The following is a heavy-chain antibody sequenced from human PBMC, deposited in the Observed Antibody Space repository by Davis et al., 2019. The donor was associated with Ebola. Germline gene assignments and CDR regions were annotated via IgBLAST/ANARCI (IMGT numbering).Heavy chain of an antibody. CDR2: INRSGRT. D-gene: IGHD2-2*01. J-gene: IGHJ4*02. CDR1: GGSFRDYY. CDR3: ASPHQIRGKDYFDL. V-gene: IGHV4-34*01. Sequence: PSETLSLTCAVYGGSFRDYYWSWIRQPPGKGLEWIGEINRSGRTYNNPSLKSRVTISIDTSRNQFSLKLRSVTAADTAIYYCASPHQIRGKDYFDLWGQGSPVTVSS.